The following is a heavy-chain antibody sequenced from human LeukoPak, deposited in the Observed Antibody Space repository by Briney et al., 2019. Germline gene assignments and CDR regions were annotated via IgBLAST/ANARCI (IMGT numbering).Heavy chain of an antibody. J-gene: IGHJ6*04. CDR3: AGPDPYCSSTSCSGGGYYYYGMDV. CDR1: GHSFTSYW. V-gene: IGHV5-10-1*01. CDR2: IDPSDSYT. Sequence: GESLRISCKGSGHSFTSYWISWVRQMPGKGLEWMGRIDPSDSYTNYSPSFQGHVTISADKSISTAYLQWSSLKASDTAMYYCAGPDPYCSSTSCSGGGYYYYGMDVWGKGTTVTVSS. D-gene: IGHD2-2*01.